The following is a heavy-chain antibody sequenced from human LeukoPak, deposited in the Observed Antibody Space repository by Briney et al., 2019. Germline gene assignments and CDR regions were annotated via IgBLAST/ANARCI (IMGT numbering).Heavy chain of an antibody. J-gene: IGHJ4*02. CDR1: GGSFSGYY. CDR3: ARRRLGYYFDY. D-gene: IGHD5-24*01. CDR2: INPRGST. V-gene: IGHV4-34*01. Sequence: PSETLSLTCGVYGGSFSGYYWSWIRQPPGKGLELIGEINPRGSTNYNPSLKSRVTLSADTSKNQFSLTLNSVTAADTAVYYCARRRLGYYFDYWGQGTLVTVSS.